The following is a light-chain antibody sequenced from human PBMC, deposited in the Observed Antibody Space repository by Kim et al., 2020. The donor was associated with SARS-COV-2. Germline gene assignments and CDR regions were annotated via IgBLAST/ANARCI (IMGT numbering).Light chain of an antibody. J-gene: IGKJ2*03. CDR1: QSVSSY. V-gene: IGKV3-11*01. CDR3: QQRSNWPPGYS. Sequence: SPGERPTLPCRASQSVSSYLAWYQQKPGQAPRLLIYDASNRATGIPARFSGSGSGTDFTLTISSLEPEDFAVYYCQQRSNWPPGYSFGQGTKLEI. CDR2: DAS.